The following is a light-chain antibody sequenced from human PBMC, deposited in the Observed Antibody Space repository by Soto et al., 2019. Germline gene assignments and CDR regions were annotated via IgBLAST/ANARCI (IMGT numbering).Light chain of an antibody. J-gene: IGKJ1*01. Sequence: DIVLTQSPGTLSLSPGERATLSCRASQSVTSNYLAWYQQKPGQAPRLLRYGTSSRATGIPDRFSGSGSGTDFTLTISSLEPEDFAVYYCHQYGRSPRGTFGQGTKVDIK. CDR1: QSVTSNY. CDR2: GTS. CDR3: HQYGRSPRGT. V-gene: IGKV3-20*01.